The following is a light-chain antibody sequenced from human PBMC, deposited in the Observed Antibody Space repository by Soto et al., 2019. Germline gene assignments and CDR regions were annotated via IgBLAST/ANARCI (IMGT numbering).Light chain of an antibody. CDR3: QQYNSYTWT. V-gene: IGKV1-9*01. CDR1: QGINSH. J-gene: IGKJ1*01. CDR2: AAS. Sequence: DIQLTQSPSFLSASVGDRVTITCRASQGINSHLAWYQQGPGKAPKLMIYAASTLQSGVPSRFSGSGSGTECTITISSLQTDDGATYYCQQYNSYTWTFGQGTKVDIK.